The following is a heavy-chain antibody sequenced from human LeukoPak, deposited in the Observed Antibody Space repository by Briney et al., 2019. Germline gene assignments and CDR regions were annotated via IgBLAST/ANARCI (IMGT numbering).Heavy chain of an antibody. CDR3: ARDPYSSSWYDYYYYYMDV. D-gene: IGHD6-13*01. J-gene: IGHJ6*03. CDR1: GYTVTSYD. CDR2: MNPNSGKT. Sequence: ASVKVSCKASGYTVTSYDINWGRQATGQGLEWMGWMNPNSGKTGYAQKFQGRVTMTRNTSITTAYMELSSLRSEDTAVYYCARDPYSSSWYDYYYYYMDVWGKGTTVTVSS. V-gene: IGHV1-8*01.